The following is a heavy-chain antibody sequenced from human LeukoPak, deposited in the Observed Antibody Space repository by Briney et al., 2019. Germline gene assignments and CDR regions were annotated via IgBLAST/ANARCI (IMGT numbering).Heavy chain of an antibody. V-gene: IGHV4-61*01. CDR1: GGSVSSGSYY. Sequence: PSETLSLTCTVSGGSVSSGSYYWSWIRQPPGKGLEWIGYIHYTGTTNYNPSLKSRPTISVDTSKNQFSLKLSSVTAADTAVYYCGRTPLVVVTKGAFDLWGQGTMVTVSS. D-gene: IGHD3-22*01. CDR2: IHYTGTT. CDR3: GRTPLVVVTKGAFDL. J-gene: IGHJ3*01.